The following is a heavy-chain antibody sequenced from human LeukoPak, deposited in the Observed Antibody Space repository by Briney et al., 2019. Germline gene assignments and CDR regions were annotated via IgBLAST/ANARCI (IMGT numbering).Heavy chain of an antibody. D-gene: IGHD3-22*01. Sequence: PGGSLRLSCAASGFTFSRYWMSWVRQAPGKGLEWVANIKQDGSEKYYVDSVKGRFTISRDNAKNSLYLQMNSLSAEDTAVYYCAMDYYPTSGYYGFDYWGQGTLVTVSS. CDR2: IKQDGSEK. CDR1: GFTFSRYW. CDR3: AMDYYPTSGYYGFDY. V-gene: IGHV3-7*04. J-gene: IGHJ4*02.